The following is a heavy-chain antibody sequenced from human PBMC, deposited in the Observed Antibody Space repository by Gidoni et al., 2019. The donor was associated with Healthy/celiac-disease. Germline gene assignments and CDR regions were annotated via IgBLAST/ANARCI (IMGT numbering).Heavy chain of an antibody. CDR1: GFTPSRYG. D-gene: IGHD2-21*01. CDR3: ASPRAPFCGGDCYFDY. Sequence: QVQLVESGGGVVQPGRSLRLSCSASGFTPSRYGMHWVGKAPGKGLEWVAVISYDGSSKSYADSVKGRFTISRDNSKNTLYLQMNSLRAEDTAVYYCASPRAPFCGGDCYFDYWGQGTLVTVSS. CDR2: ISYDGSSK. V-gene: IGHV3-30*03. J-gene: IGHJ4*02.